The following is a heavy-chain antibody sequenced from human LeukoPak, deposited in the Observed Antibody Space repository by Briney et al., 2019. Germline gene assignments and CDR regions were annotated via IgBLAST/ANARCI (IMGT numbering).Heavy chain of an antibody. CDR2: ISATGGST. J-gene: IGHJ4*02. V-gene: IGHV3-23*01. CDR3: AKDHLTFTVTAYSSFDY. Sequence: GGSLRLSCAASGFTFSNYAMSWVRQAPGKGLQWVSGISATGGSTYYADSVKGRFTVSRDRSKSSLYLQMNSLRVEDTAVYYCAKDHLTFTVTAYSSFDYGGQGVLATVS. D-gene: IGHD4-17*01. CDR1: GFTFSNYA.